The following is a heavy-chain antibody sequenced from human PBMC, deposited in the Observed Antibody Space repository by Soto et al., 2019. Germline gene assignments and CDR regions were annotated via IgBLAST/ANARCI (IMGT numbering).Heavy chain of an antibody. CDR1: GGSISSGDFY. D-gene: IGHD2-2*01. CDR3: ARADAFSDRFDY. CDR2: IYYSGST. J-gene: IGHJ4*02. Sequence: QVQLQESGPGLVKPSQTLSLTCTVSGGSISSGDFYWSWIRQPQGKGLELIGNIYYSGSTYYNPSLRSRAIMSVDTSQNQFSLKLSSLTAADTAVYFWARADAFSDRFDYWGQGALVTVSS. V-gene: IGHV4-30-4*01.